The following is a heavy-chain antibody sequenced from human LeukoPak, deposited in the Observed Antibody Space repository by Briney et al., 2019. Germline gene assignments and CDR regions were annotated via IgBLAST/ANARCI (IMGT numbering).Heavy chain of an antibody. V-gene: IGHV3-30-3*01. J-gene: IGHJ6*02. CDR1: GFTFSSYA. Sequence: PGGPLRLSCAASGFTFSSYAMHWVRQAPGKGLEWVAVISYDGSNKYYADSVKGRFTISRDNSKNTLYLQMNSLRAEDTAVYYCARETASIHLERPPENYGMDVWGQGTTVTVSS. CDR2: ISYDGSNK. CDR3: ARETASIHLERPPENYGMDV. D-gene: IGHD1-1*01.